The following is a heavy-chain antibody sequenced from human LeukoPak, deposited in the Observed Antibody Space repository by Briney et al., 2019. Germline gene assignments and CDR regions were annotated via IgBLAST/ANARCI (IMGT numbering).Heavy chain of an antibody. V-gene: IGHV3-21*01. CDR3: ASSIAAAGSAFDY. J-gene: IGHJ4*02. D-gene: IGHD6-13*01. CDR1: GFTFSSYS. CDR2: ISSSSSYI. Sequence: GGSLRLSCAASGFTFSSYSMNWVRRAPGKGLEWVSSISSSSSYIYYADSVKGRFTISRDNAKNSLYLQMNSLRAEDTAVYYCASSIAAAGSAFDYWGQGTLVTVSS.